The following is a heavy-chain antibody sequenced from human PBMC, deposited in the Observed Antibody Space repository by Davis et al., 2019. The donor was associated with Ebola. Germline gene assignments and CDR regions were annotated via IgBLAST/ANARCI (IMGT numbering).Heavy chain of an antibody. CDR3: ARALAYMTTVVTPVGY. D-gene: IGHD4-23*01. V-gene: IGHV3-30-3*01. J-gene: IGHJ4*02. Sequence: GGSLRLSCAASGFTFSSYAMHWVRQAPGKGLEWVAVISYDGSNKYYADSVKDRFTISRDNSKNTLYLQMNSLRAEDTAVYYCARALAYMTTVVTPVGYWGQGTLVTVSS. CDR1: GFTFSSYA. CDR2: ISYDGSNK.